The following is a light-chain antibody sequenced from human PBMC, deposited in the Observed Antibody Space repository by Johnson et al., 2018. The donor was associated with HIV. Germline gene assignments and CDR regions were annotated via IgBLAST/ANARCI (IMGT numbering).Light chain of an antibody. CDR1: NSNIGNNY. V-gene: IGLV1-51*02. CDR2: EST. CDR3: GTWDSSLSAGGV. J-gene: IGLJ1*01. Sequence: QSVLTQPPSVSAAPGQKVTISCSGSNSNIGNNYVSWYQQLPGTAPKLLIYESTNRPSGIPDRFSGSKSGTSATLGLTGLQTGDEADYYCGTWDSSLSAGGVFGTGTKVTVL.